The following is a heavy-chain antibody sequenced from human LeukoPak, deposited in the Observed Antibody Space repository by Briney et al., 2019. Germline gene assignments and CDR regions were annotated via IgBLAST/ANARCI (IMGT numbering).Heavy chain of an antibody. CDR1: GFTFSSYS. Sequence: GGSLRRSCAASGFTFSSYSMNWVRQAPGKGLEWVSSISSSSSYIYYADSVKGQFTISRDNAKNSLYLQMNSLRAEDTAVYYCARDLDGSSGDYWGQGTLVTVSS. D-gene: IGHD5-24*01. V-gene: IGHV3-21*01. CDR2: ISSSSSYI. J-gene: IGHJ4*02. CDR3: ARDLDGSSGDY.